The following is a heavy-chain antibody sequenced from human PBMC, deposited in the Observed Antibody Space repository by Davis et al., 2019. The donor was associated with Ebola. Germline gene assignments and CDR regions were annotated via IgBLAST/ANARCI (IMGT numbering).Heavy chain of an antibody. V-gene: IGHV3-23*01. CDR1: GFTVTKFA. D-gene: IGHD3-22*01. CDR2: IRGDDP. Sequence: PGGSLRLSCAASGFTVTKFAINWVRQAPEKGLEWVSAIRGDDPYYADSVKGRFIISRDTSRNTVSLQMNSLRVEDTAMYFCAKDPYDDSGNLWEFRWGQGTLVTVSS. J-gene: IGHJ1*01. CDR3: AKDPYDDSGNLWEFR.